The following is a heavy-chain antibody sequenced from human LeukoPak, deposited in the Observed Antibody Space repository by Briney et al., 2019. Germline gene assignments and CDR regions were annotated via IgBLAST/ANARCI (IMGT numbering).Heavy chain of an antibody. Sequence: SETLSLTCTVSGGSINSNSFYWGWIRHPPGQELVWIGSIYFTGSTYYNPSLRSRITISMDGSKNQFSLKLSSVTAADTAVYYCARHVKDGYNYLDYWGQGTLVTVSS. V-gene: IGHV4-39*01. CDR1: GGSINSNSFY. D-gene: IGHD5-24*01. CDR3: ARHVKDGYNYLDY. J-gene: IGHJ4*02. CDR2: IYFTGST.